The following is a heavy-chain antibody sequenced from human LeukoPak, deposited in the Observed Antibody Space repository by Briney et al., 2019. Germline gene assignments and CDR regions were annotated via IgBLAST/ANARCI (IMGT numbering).Heavy chain of an antibody. J-gene: IGHJ4*02. CDR3: ARERIVVAAADYFDY. CDR1: GYTFTSYG. CDR2: ISAYNGNT. V-gene: IGHV1-18*01. D-gene: IGHD6-13*01. Sequence: ASVKVSCKASGYTFTSYGTSWVRQAPGQGLEWMGWISAYNGNTNYAQKLQGRVTMTTDTSTSTAYMELRSLRSDDTAVYYCARERIVVAAADYFDYWGQGTLVTVSS.